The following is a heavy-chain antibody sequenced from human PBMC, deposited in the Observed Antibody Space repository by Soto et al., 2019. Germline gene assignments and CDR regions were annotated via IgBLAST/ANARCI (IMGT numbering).Heavy chain of an antibody. J-gene: IGHJ6*03. CDR3: GGYCSGGSCSEAYYMDV. CDR1: GFTFSGSA. D-gene: IGHD2-15*01. V-gene: IGHV3-73*01. Sequence: GSLRLSCAASGFTFSGSAMHWVRQAYGTGLEWVGRIRSKANSYATAYAASVKGRFTISRDDSKNTAYLQMNSLKTEDTAVYYCGGYCSGGSCSEAYYMDVWGKGTTVTVSS. CDR2: IRSKANSYAT.